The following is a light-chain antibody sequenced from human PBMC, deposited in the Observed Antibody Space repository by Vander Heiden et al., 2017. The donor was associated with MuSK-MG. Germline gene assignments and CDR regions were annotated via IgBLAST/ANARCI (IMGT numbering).Light chain of an antibody. CDR3: QQYNHWRT. V-gene: IGKV3-15*01. CDR2: AAS. CDR1: QSVSSD. J-gene: IGKJ1*01. Sequence: IVMTQSPATLSVSPGERATLSCRASQSVSSDLAWYQQQPGQAPRLLIYAASTRATGIPDRFSDSGSGTEFTLTITSLQSEDFGAYYCQQYNHWRTFGQGTKVEIK.